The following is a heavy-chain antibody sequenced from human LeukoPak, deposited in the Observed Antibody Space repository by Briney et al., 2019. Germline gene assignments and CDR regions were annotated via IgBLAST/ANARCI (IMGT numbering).Heavy chain of an antibody. CDR1: GGSFSGYY. J-gene: IGHJ4*02. V-gene: IGHV4-34*01. CDR2: INHSGST. D-gene: IGHD3-22*01. CDR3: ARGPYYYDSSGTPGGY. Sequence: PPETLSLTCAVYGGSFSGYYWSWIRQPPGKGLEWIGEINHSGSTNYNPSLKSRVTISVDTSKNQFSLKLSSVTAADTAVYYCARGPYYYDSSGTPGGYWGQGTLVTVSS.